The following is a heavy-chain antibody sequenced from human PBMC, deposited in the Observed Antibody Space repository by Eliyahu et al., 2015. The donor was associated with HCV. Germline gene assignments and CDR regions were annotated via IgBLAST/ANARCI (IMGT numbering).Heavy chain of an antibody. CDR1: GGSFRGYL. V-gene: IGHV4-34*02. CDR3: ARLLNYDSSGQDDV. D-gene: IGHD3-22*01. J-gene: IGHJ6*02. Sequence: QVQLQQWGAGLLKPSEXLSXXCXVXGGSFRGYLWSWIRXPPGKGLEWIGEINHSGRNKYNPSLQSRVTISVDRSKNQFSLKVKSVTDADRAVYYCARLLNYDSSGQDDVWGQGTTVTVSS. CDR2: INHSGRN.